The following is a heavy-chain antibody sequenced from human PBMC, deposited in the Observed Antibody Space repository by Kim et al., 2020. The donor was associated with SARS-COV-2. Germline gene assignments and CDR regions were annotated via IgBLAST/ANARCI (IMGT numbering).Heavy chain of an antibody. V-gene: IGHV4-59*08. CDR1: GGSISSYY. CDR2: IYYSGST. CDR3: AGFREKVGAHDAFDI. J-gene: IGHJ3*02. D-gene: IGHD1-26*01. Sequence: SETLSLTCTVSGGSISSYYWSWIRQPPGKGLEWIGYIYYSGSTNYNPSLKSRVTISVDTSKNQFSLKLSSVTAADTAVYYCAGFREKVGAHDAFDIWGQGTMVTVSS.